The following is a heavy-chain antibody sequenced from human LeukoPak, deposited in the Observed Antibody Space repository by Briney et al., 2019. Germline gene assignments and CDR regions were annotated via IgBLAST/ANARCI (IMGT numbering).Heavy chain of an antibody. CDR3: TTLSDAIAAAGTRNY. J-gene: IGHJ4*02. CDR1: GFTFSRYW. CDR2: INTDGSTT. Sequence: GGSLRLSCVASGFTFSRYWMHWVRQAPGKGLVWVSRINTDGSTTSYADSVNGRFTISRDNSENTLHLQMSSVRVEDTAIYYCTTLSDAIAAAGTRNYWGQGSLVTVYS. V-gene: IGHV3-74*01. D-gene: IGHD6-13*01.